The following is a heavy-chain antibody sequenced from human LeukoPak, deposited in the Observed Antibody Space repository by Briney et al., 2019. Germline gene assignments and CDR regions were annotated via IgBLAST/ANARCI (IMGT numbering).Heavy chain of an antibody. V-gene: IGHV3-33*01. CDR2: IWYDGGNK. D-gene: IGHD1-20*01. J-gene: IGHJ4*02. Sequence: GRSLRLSCAASGFNFRNYGMHWVRQAPGKGLEWVAVIWYDGGNKYDEDSVKGRFTISRENAKNMLYLQMNSLRAEDTAVYYCARTHGTLTGTGFDYWGQGTLVTVSS. CDR3: ARTHGTLTGTGFDY. CDR1: GFNFRNYG.